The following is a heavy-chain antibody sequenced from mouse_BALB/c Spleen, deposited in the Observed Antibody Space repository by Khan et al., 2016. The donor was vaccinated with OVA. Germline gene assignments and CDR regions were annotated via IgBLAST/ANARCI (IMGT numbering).Heavy chain of an antibody. D-gene: IGHD2-1*01. CDR2: ISSAAAYT. CDR1: GFTFSSFV. V-gene: IGHV5-9-1*01. Sequence: EVELVESGGGLVEPGGSLKLSCAASGFTFSSFVMSWVRQTPEKRLEWVATISSAAAYTYYPDSIKGRFTISSDNAKHTLYLHMNSLRSDDTAIYYCTNGNYGWLSYWGLGTLVTVST. CDR3: TNGNYGWLSY. J-gene: IGHJ3*01.